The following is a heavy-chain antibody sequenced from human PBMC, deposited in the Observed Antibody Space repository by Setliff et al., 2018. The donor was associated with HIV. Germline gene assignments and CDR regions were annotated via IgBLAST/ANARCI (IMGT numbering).Heavy chain of an antibody. CDR2: IYPAGNT. CDR1: GYSISSGYY. CDR3: ARGTTLNVVPDAFDI. Sequence: PSXTLSXXXTVTGYSISSGYYWAWIRKPPGKGLEWIRHIYPAGNTYYNPSFKSRVTXXVYTSKNQISLRLNSLTAADTALYYCARGTTLNVVPDAFDIWGQGTMVTVSS. D-gene: IGHD3-16*01. V-gene: IGHV4-38-2*02. J-gene: IGHJ3*02.